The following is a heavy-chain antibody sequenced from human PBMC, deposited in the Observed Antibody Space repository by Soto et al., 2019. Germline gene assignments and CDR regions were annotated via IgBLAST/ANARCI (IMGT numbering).Heavy chain of an antibody. V-gene: IGHV1-18*01. CDR3: ARDLYGSGSYGGAFDT. J-gene: IGHJ3*02. D-gene: IGHD3-10*01. CDR2: ISAYNGNT. CDR1: GYTFTSYG. Sequence: ASVKVSCKASGYTFTSYGISWVRQAPGQGLEWMGWISAYNGNTNYAQKLQGRVTMTTDTSTSTAYMELRSLRSDDTAVYYCARDLYGSGSYGGAFDTWGQGTMVTVSS.